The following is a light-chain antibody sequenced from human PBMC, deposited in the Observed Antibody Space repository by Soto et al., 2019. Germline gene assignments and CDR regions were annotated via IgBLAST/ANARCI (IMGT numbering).Light chain of an antibody. CDR1: SSNIGSNT. CDR3: AAWDDSLNGWV. Sequence: QSVLTQPPSASGTPGQRVTISCSGSSSNIGSNTVNWYQQFPGTAPKVLIYNNNQRPSGVPDRFSVSKSGTSASLAISGLQSEDEADYYCAAWDDSLNGWVFGGGTQLTVL. CDR2: NNN. J-gene: IGLJ3*02. V-gene: IGLV1-44*01.